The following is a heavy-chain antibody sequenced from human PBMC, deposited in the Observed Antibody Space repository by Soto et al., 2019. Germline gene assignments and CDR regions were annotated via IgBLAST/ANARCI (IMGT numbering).Heavy chain of an antibody. CDR2: IFAGNGDT. Sequence: QVRLVQSGTEVKKPGASMKLSCKASGYSFTSYAIHWVRRAPGQRLEWMGWIFAGNGDTEYSPKFQDRVTITRDTSASTTYIQLTSLGSEDTPVYYCARNVPHTGYYNHWGPGTLVTVSS. CDR1: GYSFTSYA. D-gene: IGHD3-9*01. J-gene: IGHJ5*02. CDR3: ARNVPHTGYYNH. V-gene: IGHV1-3*01.